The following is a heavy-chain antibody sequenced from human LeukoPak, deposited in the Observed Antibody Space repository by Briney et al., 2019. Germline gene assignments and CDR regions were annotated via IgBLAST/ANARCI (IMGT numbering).Heavy chain of an antibody. CDR2: IYYSGST. CDR3: ARAGLHGSGSYYIVYYYYGMDV. Sequence: PSETLSLTCTVSVGSLSSGDYYWSWIRQPPGKGLEWIGYIYYSGSTYYNPSLKSRVTISVDTSKNQFSLKLSSVTAADTAVYYCARAGLHGSGSYYIVYYYYGMDVAGQGTTVTVFS. CDR1: VGSLSSGDYY. J-gene: IGHJ6*02. V-gene: IGHV4-30-4*01. D-gene: IGHD3-10*01.